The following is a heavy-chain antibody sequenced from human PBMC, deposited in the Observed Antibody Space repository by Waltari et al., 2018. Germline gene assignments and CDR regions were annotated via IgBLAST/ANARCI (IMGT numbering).Heavy chain of an antibody. CDR1: GDSMSSTYC. J-gene: IGHJ5*02. D-gene: IGHD2-15*01. Sequence: QLHLQESGPGLVKPSGTLSLSCAVPGDSMSSTYCWSWVRQSPQKGLEWIGQVRGDGRTNYNPSFASRVTVSLDTSNNRFSLMVTSATATDTAVYYCARDRGRGLYLDTWGPGTLVTVSP. CDR3: ARDRGRGLYLDT. CDR2: VRGDGRT. V-gene: IGHV4-4*02.